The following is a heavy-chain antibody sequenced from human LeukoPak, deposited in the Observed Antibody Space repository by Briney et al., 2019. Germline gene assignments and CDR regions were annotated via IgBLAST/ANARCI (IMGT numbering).Heavy chain of an antibody. CDR3: ARGGNSAWYFDY. D-gene: IGHD6-19*01. V-gene: IGHV4-4*02. CDR1: GDSITSTNW. Sequence: SGTLSLTCAVSGDSITSTNWWTWVRQPPGKGLEWIGEIYHSGSTNYNPSLKGRVTISLDRSRNQFSLRLNSVTAADTAVYYCARGGNSAWYFDYWGQGTLVTVSS. CDR2: IYHSGST. J-gene: IGHJ4*02.